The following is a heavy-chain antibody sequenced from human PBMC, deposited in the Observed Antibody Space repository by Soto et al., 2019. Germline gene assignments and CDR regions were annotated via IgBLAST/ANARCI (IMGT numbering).Heavy chain of an antibody. CDR1: GGTFSTHA. Sequence: SVKVSCKASGGTFSTHAIIWVRQAPGHGLEWMGGIIPISGTTYYTQKFQGRVTITADEPTSTAFMELSGLKSEDTAVFYCARGYCSGGNCYSGMDVWGQGTMVTVSS. V-gene: IGHV1-69*13. D-gene: IGHD2-15*01. CDR2: IIPISGTT. CDR3: ARGYCSGGNCYSGMDV. J-gene: IGHJ6*02.